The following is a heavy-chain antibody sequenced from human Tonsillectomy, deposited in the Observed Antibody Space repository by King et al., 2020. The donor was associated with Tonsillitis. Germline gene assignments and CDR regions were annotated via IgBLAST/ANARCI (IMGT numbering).Heavy chain of an antibody. CDR2: IYPGDSDT. CDR3: ATQAMALGGWFDP. J-gene: IGHJ5*02. D-gene: IGHD5-18*01. CDR1: GYSFSSYW. Sequence: VQLVESGAEVKKPGESLKSSCKGSGYSFSSYWLGWGRQMPAKGLEWRGIIYPGDSDTRYSPSFQGQGTISADKSISTAYLQWSSLKASDTAIYYCATQAMALGGWFDPWGQGTLVTVSS. V-gene: IGHV5-51*03.